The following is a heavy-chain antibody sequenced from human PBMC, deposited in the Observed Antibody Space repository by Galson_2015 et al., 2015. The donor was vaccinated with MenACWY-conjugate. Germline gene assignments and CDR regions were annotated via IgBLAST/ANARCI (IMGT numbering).Heavy chain of an antibody. CDR1: GGTVSSNY. V-gene: IGHV3-53*01. CDR2: IISDGST. Sequence: SLRFSCEASGGTVSSNYMTWGRQAPGEGLEWVSVIISDGSTNNADSAKGRFTISRDNSKNTVFLQMTSLRAEDTAMYYCARDSGATTVWGLNKRKTIDYYYGMDVWGQGTLVIVSS. D-gene: IGHD3-10*01. J-gene: IGHJ6*02. CDR3: ARDSGATTVWGLNKRKTIDYYYGMDV.